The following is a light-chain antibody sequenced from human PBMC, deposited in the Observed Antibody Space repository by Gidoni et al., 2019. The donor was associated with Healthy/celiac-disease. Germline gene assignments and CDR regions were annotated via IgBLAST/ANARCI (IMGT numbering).Light chain of an antibody. CDR1: QSVLYSSNNKNY. J-gene: IGKJ2*01. CDR3: QQYYSTPPT. Sequence: DIVMTQSPDSLAESLGERATINCKSRQSVLYSSNNKNYLAWYQQKPGQPPKLLIYWASTRESGVPDRFSGSGSGTDFTLTISSLQAEDVAVYYCQQYYSTPPTFGQGTKLGIK. CDR2: WAS. V-gene: IGKV4-1*01.